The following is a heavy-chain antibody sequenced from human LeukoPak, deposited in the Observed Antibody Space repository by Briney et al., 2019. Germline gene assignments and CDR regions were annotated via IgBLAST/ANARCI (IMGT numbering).Heavy chain of an antibody. CDR1: GGSIFSYY. D-gene: IGHD2-21*01. J-gene: IGHJ4*02. Sequence: PSETLSLTCTVSGGSIFSYYWSWIRQPPGRGLEWMGYIYYSGSTNYNPSLKSRVTISVDTSKNQFSLRVSSVTAADTAVYYCARHLNNCGDDCYIFDYWGQGTLVTVSS. CDR2: IYYSGST. V-gene: IGHV4-59*08. CDR3: ARHLNNCGDDCYIFDY.